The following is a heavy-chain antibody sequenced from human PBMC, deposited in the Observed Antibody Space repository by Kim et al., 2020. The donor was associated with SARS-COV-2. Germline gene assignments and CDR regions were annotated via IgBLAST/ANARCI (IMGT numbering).Heavy chain of an antibody. Sequence: GESLQISCKGSGYTFITYWISWVRQMPGKGLEWKGRIDPSDSYTNYSPSFQGHVTMSADKSISTAYLQWSSLKASDTAMYYCARLTMSGFTTNAFEIWGQGTMVSVSS. CDR3: ARLTMSGFTTNAFEI. D-gene: IGHD3-10*02. CDR1: GYTFITYW. J-gene: IGHJ3*02. CDR2: IDPSDSYT. V-gene: IGHV5-10-1*01.